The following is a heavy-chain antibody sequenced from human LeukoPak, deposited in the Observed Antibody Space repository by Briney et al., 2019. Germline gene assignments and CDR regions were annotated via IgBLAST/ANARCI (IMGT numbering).Heavy chain of an antibody. CDR3: TTAAGNPTYYGMDV. CDR1: GFTFSNAW. V-gene: IGHV3-15*01. J-gene: IGHJ6*02. D-gene: IGHD6-19*01. CDR2: IKSKTDGGTT. Sequence: GGSLRLSCAASGFTFSNAWMSWVRQAPGRGLEWVGRIKSKTDGGTTDYAAPVKGRFTISRDDSKNTLYLQMNSLKTEDTAVYYCTTAAGNPTYYGMDVWGQGTTVTVSS.